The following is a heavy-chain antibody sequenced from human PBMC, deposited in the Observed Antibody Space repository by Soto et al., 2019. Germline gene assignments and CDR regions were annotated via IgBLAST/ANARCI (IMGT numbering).Heavy chain of an antibody. J-gene: IGHJ5*02. D-gene: IGHD5-18*01. Sequence: GGSLRLSCAASGFTLSNFYISWVRQAPGKGLEWVSAISGSGGSTYYADSVKGRFTISRDNSKNTLYLQMSSLRAEDTAVYYCAKVMVKNWFDPWGQGTLVTVSS. CDR3: AKVMVKNWFDP. CDR2: ISGSGGST. V-gene: IGHV3-23*01. CDR1: GFTLSNFY.